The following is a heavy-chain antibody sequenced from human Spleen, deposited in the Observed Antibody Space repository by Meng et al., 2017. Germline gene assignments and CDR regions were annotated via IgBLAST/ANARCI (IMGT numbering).Heavy chain of an antibody. Sequence: QVQPVQCGPEAKKPGASGKVSCKASDYTFTCYVVSWVRQAPGQVLAWMAWLGAHDGDTRHAPKFQGRVTVSADRPTATAYMELRSLRSDDTAVYYCARGTPGRSYSDYWGQGTLVTVSS. CDR1: DYTFTCYV. J-gene: IGHJ4*02. D-gene: IGHD3-10*01. CDR2: LGAHDGDT. V-gene: IGHV1-18*01. CDR3: ARGTPGRSYSDY.